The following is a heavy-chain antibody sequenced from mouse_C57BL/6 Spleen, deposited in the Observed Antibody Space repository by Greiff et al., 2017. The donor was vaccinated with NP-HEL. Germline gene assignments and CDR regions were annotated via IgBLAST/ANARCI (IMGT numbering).Heavy chain of an antibody. Sequence: QVQLKQSGAELAKPGAPVKLSCKASGYTFTSYRMHWVKQRPGPGLAWIGYINPSSGYTNYNQKFKDKATLTADKSSSTAYMQLSSLTYEDSAVYYCARSGTYYAMDYWGQGASVTVSS. CDR3: ARSGTYYAMDY. CDR2: INPSSGYT. J-gene: IGHJ4*01. V-gene: IGHV1-7*01. D-gene: IGHD1-1*01. CDR1: GYTFTSYR.